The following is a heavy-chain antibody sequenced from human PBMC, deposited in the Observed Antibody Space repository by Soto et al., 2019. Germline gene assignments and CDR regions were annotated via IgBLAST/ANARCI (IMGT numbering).Heavy chain of an antibody. CDR2: ISGSGGST. J-gene: IGHJ6*02. Sequence: GGSLRLSCAASGFTFSSYAMSWVRQAPGKGLEWVSAISGSGGSTYYADSVKGRFTISRDNSKNTLYLQMNSLRAEDTAVYYCAKDIPYNFWSGYFPNYYGMDVWGQGTTVTVSS. CDR1: GFTFSSYA. D-gene: IGHD3-3*01. CDR3: AKDIPYNFWSGYFPNYYGMDV. V-gene: IGHV3-23*01.